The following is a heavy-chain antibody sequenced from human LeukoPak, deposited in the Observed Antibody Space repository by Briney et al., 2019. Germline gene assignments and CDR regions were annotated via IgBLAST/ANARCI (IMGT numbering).Heavy chain of an antibody. D-gene: IGHD5-24*01. CDR2: IYWNDDK. Sequence: SGPTLVKPTQTLTLTCTFSGFSLSTSGVGVGWIRQPPGKALEWLALIYWNDDKRYSPSLESRLTITKDTSKNQVVLTMTNMDPVDTATYYCAYRHLGRRWLHLFDYWGQGTLVTVSS. CDR1: GFSLSTSGVG. J-gene: IGHJ4*02. CDR3: AYRHLGRRWLHLFDY. V-gene: IGHV2-5*01.